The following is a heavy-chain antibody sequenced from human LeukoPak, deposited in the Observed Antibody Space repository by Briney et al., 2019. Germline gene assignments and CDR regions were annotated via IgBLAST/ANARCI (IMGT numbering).Heavy chain of an antibody. J-gene: IGHJ4*02. D-gene: IGHD2-2*01. CDR1: GASISGYY. CDR2: IISTGTI. Sequence: SETLSLTCTVSGASISGYYWSWIRQPPGKRLEWIGYIISTGTINYNPSLKSRVTISVDTSKNQFSLKLSSVTAADTAVYYCAREIVVVPAAYDYWGQGTLVTVSS. CDR3: AREIVVVPAAYDY. V-gene: IGHV4-4*08.